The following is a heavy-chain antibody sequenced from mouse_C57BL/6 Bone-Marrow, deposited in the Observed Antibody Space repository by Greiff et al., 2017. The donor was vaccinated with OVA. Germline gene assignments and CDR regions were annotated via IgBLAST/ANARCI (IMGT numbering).Heavy chain of an antibody. CDR1: GFSLTSYA. CDR3: ARRGVITTVVAHWYFDV. CDR2: IWTGGGT. D-gene: IGHD1-1*01. J-gene: IGHJ1*03. Sequence: VQLQQSGPGLVAPSQSLSITCTVSGFSLTSYAISWVRQPPGKGLEWLGVIWTGGGTNYNSALKSRLSISKDNSKSQVFLKMNSLQTDDTARYYCARRGVITTVVAHWYFDVWGTGTTVTVSS. V-gene: IGHV2-9-1*01.